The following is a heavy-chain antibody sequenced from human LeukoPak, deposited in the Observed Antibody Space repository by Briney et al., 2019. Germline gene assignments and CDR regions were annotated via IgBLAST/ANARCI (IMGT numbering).Heavy chain of an antibody. J-gene: IGHJ4*02. D-gene: IGHD3-10*01. Sequence: GGSLRLSCAASGFTFSSYAMHWVRQAPGKGLEWVAVISYDGSNKYYADSVKGRFTISRDNSKNTLYLQMNSLRAEDTAVYYCAKLLEWFGESRPDYWGQGTLVTVSS. V-gene: IGHV3-30-3*02. CDR1: GFTFSSYA. CDR3: AKLLEWFGESRPDY. CDR2: ISYDGSNK.